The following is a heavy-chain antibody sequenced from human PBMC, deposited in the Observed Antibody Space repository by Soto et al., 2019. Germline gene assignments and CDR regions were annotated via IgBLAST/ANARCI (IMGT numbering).Heavy chain of an antibody. Sequence: EVQLLESGGGLVQPGGSLRLSCAASGFSFTTYAMGWVRKAPGKGLEWVSAVSGSGSTTYYADSVKGRFIISRNNAKTTAYLYMNSLRAEDSAVYYCARDPRYYDSGGYYDYWGQGTPVTVSS. CDR1: GFSFTTYA. CDR2: VSGSGSTT. J-gene: IGHJ4*02. CDR3: ARDPRYYDSGGYYDY. D-gene: IGHD3-22*01. V-gene: IGHV3-23*01.